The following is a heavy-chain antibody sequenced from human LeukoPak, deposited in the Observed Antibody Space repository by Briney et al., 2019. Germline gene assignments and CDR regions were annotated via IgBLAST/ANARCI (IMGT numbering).Heavy chain of an antibody. CDR1: GLTFSSYD. CDR2: INYNGIYI. Sequence: GGSLRLSCAASGLTFSSYDMTWVRQAPGKGLEYVLSINYNGIYIFSADSVKGRFTISRDNAKNSLYLEMNSLRVEDTAFYYCARIGPGRDGSNSFDQWGQGTLVIVSS. D-gene: IGHD5-24*01. CDR3: ARIGPGRDGSNSFDQ. J-gene: IGHJ4*02. V-gene: IGHV3-21*01.